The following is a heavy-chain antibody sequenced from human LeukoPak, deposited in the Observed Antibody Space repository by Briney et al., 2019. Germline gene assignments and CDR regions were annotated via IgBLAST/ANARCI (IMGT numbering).Heavy chain of an antibody. Sequence: GVSLRLSCAASGFTFSSYWMHWVRQAPGKGLVWVSRVSRDGSTCYADSVKGRFTISRDNAKNTLYLQMNSLRAEDTAVYYCARGYSDSSAYTKGYWGQGTLVTVSS. V-gene: IGHV3-74*01. D-gene: IGHD3-22*01. CDR2: VSRDGST. CDR1: GFTFSSYW. CDR3: ARGYSDSSAYTKGY. J-gene: IGHJ4*02.